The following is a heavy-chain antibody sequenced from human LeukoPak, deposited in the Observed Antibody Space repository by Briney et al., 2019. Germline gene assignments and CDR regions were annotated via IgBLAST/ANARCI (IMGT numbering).Heavy chain of an antibody. J-gene: IGHJ5*02. CDR1: GGSISSGDYY. CDR3: AREGQATPLWFDP. Sequence: SETLSLTCTVSGGSISSGDYYWSWIRQPPGKGLEWIGYIYYSGSTYYNPSLKSRVTISVDTSKNQFSLKLSSVTAADTAVYYCAREGQATPLWFDPWGQGTLVTVSS. D-gene: IGHD5-12*01. CDR2: IYYSGST. V-gene: IGHV4-30-4*01.